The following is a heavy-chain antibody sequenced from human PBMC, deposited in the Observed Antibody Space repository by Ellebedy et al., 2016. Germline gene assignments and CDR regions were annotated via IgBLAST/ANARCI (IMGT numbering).Heavy chain of an antibody. CDR3: SAIRQVGA. CDR2: TNGKNDGGAI. V-gene: IGHV3-15*05. J-gene: IGHJ5*02. D-gene: IGHD3-10*01. CDR1: GMTFSNAW. Sequence: GESLKISCAATGMTFSNAWVNWVRQAPGKGLEWVGRTNGKNDGGAILYAAPVRGRFTISREDSKSTVYLQMNSLKSEDTAVYFCSAIRQVGAWGQGTLVTVSS.